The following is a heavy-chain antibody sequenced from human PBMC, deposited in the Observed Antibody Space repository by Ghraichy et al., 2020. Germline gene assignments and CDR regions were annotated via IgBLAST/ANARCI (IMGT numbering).Heavy chain of an antibody. D-gene: IGHD3-10*01. J-gene: IGHJ5*02. CDR3: AHRRSPTQGDWFDP. CDR1: GFSLSATGVGVG. Sequence: SGPTLVKPTQTLTLTCTFSGFSLSATGVGVGVGWFRQPPGKALEWLALIYWNDDTHYSPSLKSRLTLTKDTSKNQVVLTVTNMDPVDTGTYYCAHRRSPTQGDWFDPWGQGTLVTVSS. V-gene: IGHV2-5*01. CDR2: IYWNDDT.